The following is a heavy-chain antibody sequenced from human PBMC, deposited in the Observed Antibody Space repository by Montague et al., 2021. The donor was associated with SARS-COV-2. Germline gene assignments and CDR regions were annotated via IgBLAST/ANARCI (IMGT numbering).Heavy chain of an antibody. V-gene: IGHV3-23*01. J-gene: IGHJ1*01. CDR1: GFTFSSYS. CDR2: ITGSGGGT. D-gene: IGHD1-26*01. Sequence: SLRLSCAASGFTFSSYSMGWVRQAPGKGLEWVSAITGSGGGTYYAGSVKGRFTISKDNSKNILYLQMNSLRAEDTAVYYCAKDQDYSGSYFADWGQGTLVTVSS. CDR3: AKDQDYSGSYFAD.